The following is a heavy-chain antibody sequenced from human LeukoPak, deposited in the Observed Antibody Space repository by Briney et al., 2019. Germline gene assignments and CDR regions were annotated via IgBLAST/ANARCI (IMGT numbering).Heavy chain of an antibody. D-gene: IGHD3-10*01. CDR3: ATSYYSGSGTHNDAFDI. CDR1: GYTFFSYW. CDR2: IYPDESRT. Sequence: KGGESLKISCKGSGYTFFSYWIAWVRPMPGGGLEWMGSIYPDESRTRYSPSFQGQVTFSVDESIITAYLQWNNLKASDTAMYFCATSYYSGSGTHNDAFDIWGQGTLVTVSS. J-gene: IGHJ3*02. V-gene: IGHV5-51*01.